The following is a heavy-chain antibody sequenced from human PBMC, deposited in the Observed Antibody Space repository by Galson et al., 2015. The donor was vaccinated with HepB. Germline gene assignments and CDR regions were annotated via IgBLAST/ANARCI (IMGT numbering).Heavy chain of an antibody. CDR2: IIPIFGTA. Sequence: SVKVSCKASGGTFSSYAISWVRQAPGQGLEWMGGIIPIFGTANYAQKFQGRVTITADKSTSTAYMELSSLRSEDTAVYYCARVRVKQHIVLMVYATYYYYYGMDVWGQGTTVTVSS. CDR1: GGTFSSYA. J-gene: IGHJ6*02. D-gene: IGHD2-8*01. CDR3: ARVRVKQHIVLMVYATYYYYYGMDV. V-gene: IGHV1-69*06.